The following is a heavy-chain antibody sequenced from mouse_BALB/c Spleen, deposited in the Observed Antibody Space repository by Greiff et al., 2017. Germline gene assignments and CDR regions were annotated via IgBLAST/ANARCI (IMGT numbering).Heavy chain of an antibody. D-gene: IGHD2-4*01. J-gene: IGHJ4*01. CDR2: ISSGSSTI. CDR1: GFTFSSFG. Sequence: EVKLVESGGGLVQPGGSRKLSCAASGFTFSSFGMHWVRQAPEKGLEWVAYISSGSSTIYYADTVKGRFTISRDNPKNTLFLQMTSLRSEDTAMYYCARSRLRRDYYAMDYWGQGTSVTVSS. V-gene: IGHV5-17*02. CDR3: ARSRLRRDYYAMDY.